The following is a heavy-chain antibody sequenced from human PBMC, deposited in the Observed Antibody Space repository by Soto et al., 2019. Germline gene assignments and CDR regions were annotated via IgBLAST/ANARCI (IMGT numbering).Heavy chain of an antibody. Sequence: SETLSLTCAVYGGSFSGYYWSWIRQPPGKGLEWIGEINHSGSTNYNPSLKSRVTISVDTSKNQFSLKLSSLTAADTAVYYCARDRGPIHVRSITMVRGLGWFDPWGQGTLV. V-gene: IGHV4-34*01. CDR2: INHSGST. D-gene: IGHD3-10*01. J-gene: IGHJ5*02. CDR1: GGSFSGYY. CDR3: ARDRGPIHVRSITMVRGLGWFDP.